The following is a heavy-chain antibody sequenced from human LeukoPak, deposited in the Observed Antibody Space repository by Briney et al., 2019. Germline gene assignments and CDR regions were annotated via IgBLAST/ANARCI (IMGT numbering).Heavy chain of an antibody. CDR1: GYTFTGYY. Sequence: ASVKVSCKASGYTFTGYYMHWVRQAPGQGLEWMGWINPNSGGTNYAQKFQGRVTMTRDTSISTDYMELSRLRSDDTAVYYCARERRTYSGSYGALGYWGQGTLVTVSS. J-gene: IGHJ4*02. D-gene: IGHD1-26*01. CDR3: ARERRTYSGSYGALGY. CDR2: INPNSGGT. V-gene: IGHV1-2*02.